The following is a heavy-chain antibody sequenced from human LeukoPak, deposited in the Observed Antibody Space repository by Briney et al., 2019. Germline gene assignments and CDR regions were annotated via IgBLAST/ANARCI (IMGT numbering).Heavy chain of an antibody. D-gene: IGHD3-10*01. V-gene: IGHV3-23*01. CDR2: ISDSGGRT. CDR3: TKRGVVIRVILVGFHKEAYYFDS. J-gene: IGHJ4*02. CDR1: GITLSNYG. Sequence: GGSLRLSCAVSGITLSNYGMSWVRQARGKGLEWVAGISDSGGRTKCADSVKGRFTISRDNPKNTLYLHMNSLRAEDAAGYFFTKRGVVIRVILVGFHKEAYYFDSWGQGALVTVSS.